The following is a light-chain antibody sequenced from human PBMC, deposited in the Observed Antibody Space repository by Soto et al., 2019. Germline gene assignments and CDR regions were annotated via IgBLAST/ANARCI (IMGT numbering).Light chain of an antibody. CDR3: QQYKSWPIT. J-gene: IGKJ5*01. V-gene: IGKV3D-15*01. CDR2: GVS. CDR1: QSVGHMF. Sequence: EIVLTQSPDTLSLSPGDRATLSCRASQSVGHMFLAWFQQKPGQAPRRLMYGVSTWGTGVTARFSGSGSGTEFTLTISSLQSEDFAIYYCQQYKSWPITFGQGTRLEIK.